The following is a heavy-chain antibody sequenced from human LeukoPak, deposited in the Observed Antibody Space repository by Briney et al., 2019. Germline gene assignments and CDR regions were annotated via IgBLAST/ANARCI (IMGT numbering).Heavy chain of an antibody. CDR1: GGSISSSSYY. CDR3: ARGPRIAARPVKYNWFDP. J-gene: IGHJ5*02. V-gene: IGHV4-39*01. Sequence: KPSETLSLTCTVSGGSISSSSYYWGWIRQPPGKGLEWIGSIYYSGSTYYNPSLKSRVTISVDTSENQFSLKLSSVTAADTAVYYCARGPRIAARPVKYNWFDPWGQGTLVTVSS. D-gene: IGHD6-6*01. CDR2: IYYSGST.